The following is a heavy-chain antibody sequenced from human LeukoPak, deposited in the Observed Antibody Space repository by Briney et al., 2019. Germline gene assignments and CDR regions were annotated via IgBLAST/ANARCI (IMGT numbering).Heavy chain of an antibody. CDR3: TTGYCGGDCDPFDY. D-gene: IGHD2-21*02. Sequence: GGSLRLSCAASGFTFSNAWMSWVRQAPGKGLEWDGRIKSKTDGGTTDYAAPVKGRFTISRDDSKNTLYLQMNSLKTEDTAVYYCTTGYCGGDCDPFDYWGQGTLVTVSS. CDR2: IKSKTDGGTT. V-gene: IGHV3-15*01. CDR1: GFTFSNAW. J-gene: IGHJ4*02.